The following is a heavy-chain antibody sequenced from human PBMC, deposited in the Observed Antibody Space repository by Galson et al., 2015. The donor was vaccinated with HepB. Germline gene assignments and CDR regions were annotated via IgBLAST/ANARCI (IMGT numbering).Heavy chain of an antibody. CDR2: ISGSGGST. CDR3: AKDFLWFGELFWLFDY. Sequence: SLRLSCAASGFTFSSYAMSWVRQAPGKGLEWVSAISGSGGSTYYADSVKGRFTISRDNSKNTLYLQMNSLRAEDTAVYYCAKDFLWFGELFWLFDYWGQGTLFTISS. V-gene: IGHV3-23*01. J-gene: IGHJ4*02. D-gene: IGHD3-10*01. CDR1: GFTFSSYA.